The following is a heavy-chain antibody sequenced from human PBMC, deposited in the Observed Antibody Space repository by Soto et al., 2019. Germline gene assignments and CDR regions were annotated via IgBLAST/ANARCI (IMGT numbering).Heavy chain of an antibody. CDR2: VFDNGNP. CDR1: GGSFTANY. Sequence: QVQLHQWGAGLVKPSETLSLTCAVSGGSFTANYWACVRQPPGKGLEWIGEVFDNGNPNYNPSLKSRVTVSADTSKNQFSLRLTSVAAADTAVYFCARARWDFWGQGTLVTVSS. CDR3: ARARWDF. V-gene: IGHV4-34*12. D-gene: IGHD6-13*01. J-gene: IGHJ4*02.